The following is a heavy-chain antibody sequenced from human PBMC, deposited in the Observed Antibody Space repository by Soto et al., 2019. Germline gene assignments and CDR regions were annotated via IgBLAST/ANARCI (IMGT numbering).Heavy chain of an antibody. D-gene: IGHD6-19*01. CDR1: GFTFSSYA. V-gene: IGHV3-30-3*01. CDR2: ISYDGSNK. J-gene: IGHJ3*02. CDR3: ARVLKSSGWDNDVFDI. Sequence: PGGSLRLSCAASGFTFSSYAMHWVRQAPGKGLEWVAVISYDGSNKYYADSVKGRFTISRDNAKNTLYLQMNTLRAEDTAVYYCARVLKSSGWDNDVFDIWGQGTMVTVSS.